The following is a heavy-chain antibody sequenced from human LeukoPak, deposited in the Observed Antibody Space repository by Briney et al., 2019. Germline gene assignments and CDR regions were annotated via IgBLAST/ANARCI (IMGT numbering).Heavy chain of an antibody. Sequence: GGSLRLSCAASGFTFSSYSMNWVRQAPGKGLEWVSSISSSSGYIYYADSVKGRFTISRDNAKNSLYLQMNSLRAEDTAVYYCARELPYQLLRIRNGPMWVFDYWGQGTLVTVSS. D-gene: IGHD2-2*01. V-gene: IGHV3-21*01. CDR2: ISSSSGYI. CDR1: GFTFSSYS. CDR3: ARELPYQLLRIRNGPMWVFDY. J-gene: IGHJ4*02.